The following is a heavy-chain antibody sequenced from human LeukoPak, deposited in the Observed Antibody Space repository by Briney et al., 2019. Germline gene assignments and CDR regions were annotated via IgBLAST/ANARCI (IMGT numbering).Heavy chain of an antibody. J-gene: IGHJ3*02. CDR1: GGSISNYY. V-gene: IGHV4-4*07. Sequence: SGTLSLTCTVSGGSISNYYWSWIRQPAGKGLEWIGRIYTSGSTGYNPSLKSRVTMSVDTSKNQFSLKLNSVTAADTAVYYCARGSLIGYCSGTSCYPAALDIWSQGTMVTVSS. CDR2: IYTSGST. D-gene: IGHD2-2*01. CDR3: ARGSLIGYCSGTSCYPAALDI.